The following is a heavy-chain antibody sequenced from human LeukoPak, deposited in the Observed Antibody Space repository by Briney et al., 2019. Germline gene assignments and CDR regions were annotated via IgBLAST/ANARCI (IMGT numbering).Heavy chain of an antibody. Sequence: GGSLRLSYAATGFTFSSYEMNWVRQAPGKGLEWVSYISSSGSTIYYADSVKGRFTISRDNAKNSLYLQMNSLRAEDTAVYYCARDRRATGGSGWYRVVRFDYWGQGTLVTVSS. D-gene: IGHD6-19*01. CDR3: ARDRRATGGSGWYRVVRFDY. J-gene: IGHJ4*02. CDR1: GFTFSSYE. CDR2: ISSSGSTI. V-gene: IGHV3-48*03.